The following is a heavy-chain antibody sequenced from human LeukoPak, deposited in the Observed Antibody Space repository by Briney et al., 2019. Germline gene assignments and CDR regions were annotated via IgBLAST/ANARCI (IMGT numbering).Heavy chain of an antibody. V-gene: IGHV3-9*01. J-gene: IGHJ4*02. CDR3: AKLGGSYYYFDY. CDR1: GFTFSSYA. D-gene: IGHD1-26*01. CDR2: ISWNSGSI. Sequence: GGSLRLSCAASGFTFSSYAMSWVRQAPGKGLEWVSGISWNSGSIGYADSVKGRFTISRDNAKNSLYLQMNSLRAEDTALYYCAKLGGSYYYFDYWGQGTLVTVSS.